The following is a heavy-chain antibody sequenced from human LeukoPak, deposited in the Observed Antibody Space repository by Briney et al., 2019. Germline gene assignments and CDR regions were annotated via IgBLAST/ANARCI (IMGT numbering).Heavy chain of an antibody. V-gene: IGHV3-48*03. D-gene: IGHD5-12*01. CDR3: ASLSGYDFCLACYYYYMDV. CDR1: GFTFSSYE. J-gene: IGHJ6*03. CDR2: ISSSGSTI. Sequence: PGGSLRLSCAASGFTFSSYEMNWVRQAPGKGLEWVSYISSSGSTIYYADSVKGRFTISRDNAKNSLYLQMNSLRAEDTAVYYCASLSGYDFCLACYYYYMDVWGKGTTVTVSS.